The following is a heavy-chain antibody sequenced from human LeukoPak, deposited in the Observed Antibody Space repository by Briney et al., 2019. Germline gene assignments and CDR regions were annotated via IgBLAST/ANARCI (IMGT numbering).Heavy chain of an antibody. CDR1: GFSLSTSGVG. CDR2: IYWDDDK. Sequence: SGPTLVKPTQTRILTWTFSGFSLSTSGVGVGWIRQPPGKALEWLALIYWDDDKRYSPSLKSRLTITKDTSKNQVVLTMTNMDPVDTAKYYCALTSGMIVPFDYWGQGTLVTVSS. V-gene: IGHV2-5*02. J-gene: IGHJ4*02. CDR3: ALTSGMIVPFDY. D-gene: IGHD3-22*01.